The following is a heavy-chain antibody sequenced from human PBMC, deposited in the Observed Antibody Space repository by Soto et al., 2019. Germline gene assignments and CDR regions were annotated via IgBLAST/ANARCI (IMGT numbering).Heavy chain of an antibody. J-gene: IGHJ4*02. Sequence: GGSLRLSCAASGFTFSHYYMSWIRQAPGKGQEWVSYISNSGGTIHHADSVKGRFTISRYNAKNSLYLQMYSLRAEDTAVYYCARDRGYYYYSSGYYYDYWGQGTLVTVSS. V-gene: IGHV3-11*01. CDR1: GFTFSHYY. CDR3: ARDRGYYYYSSGYYYDY. CDR2: ISNSGGTI. D-gene: IGHD3-22*01.